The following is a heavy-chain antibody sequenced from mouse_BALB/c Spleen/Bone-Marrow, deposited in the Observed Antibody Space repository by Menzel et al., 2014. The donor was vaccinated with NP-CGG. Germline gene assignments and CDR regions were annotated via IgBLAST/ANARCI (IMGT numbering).Heavy chain of an antibody. CDR2: IDPANGNT. CDR1: GFNIKDTY. CDR3: ASYYYGGSRFAY. J-gene: IGHJ3*01. V-gene: IGHV14-3*02. D-gene: IGHD1-1*01. Sequence: EVQLQQSGAELVKPGASVKLACTASGFNIKDTYMHWVKQRPEQGLEWIGRIDPANGNTKYDPKSQGKATITADTSSNTAYLQLSSLTSEDTAVYYCASYYYGGSRFAYWGQGTLVTVSA.